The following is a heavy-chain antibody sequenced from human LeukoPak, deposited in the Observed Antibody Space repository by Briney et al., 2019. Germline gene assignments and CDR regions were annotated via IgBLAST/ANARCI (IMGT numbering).Heavy chain of an antibody. D-gene: IGHD3-10*01. CDR1: GGSINSDY. J-gene: IGHJ4*02. CDR2: IYYQWNN. CDR3: ARVKAIRIRGVLISGYFDY. Sequence: PSGTVSLTCTVSGGSINSDYWTWIRQPPGKGLEWIGHIYYQWNNGSYNPSLKSRNTISVDTSKNQFSLNLSPATAADTAVYYCARVKAIRIRGVLISGYFDYWGQGTLVTGFS. V-gene: IGHV4-59*01.